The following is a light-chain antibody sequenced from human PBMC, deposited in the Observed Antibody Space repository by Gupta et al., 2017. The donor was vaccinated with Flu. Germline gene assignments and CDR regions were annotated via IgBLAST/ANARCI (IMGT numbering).Light chain of an antibody. CDR3: QQYYSTPPPT. Sequence: KSSQSVLYSSNNKNYLAWYQQKPGQPPKLLIYWASTRESGVPDRFSGSGCGTDFTLTISSLQAEDVAVYYCQQYYSTPPPTFGPGTKVDIK. V-gene: IGKV4-1*01. CDR1: QSVLYSSNNKNY. J-gene: IGKJ3*01. CDR2: WAS.